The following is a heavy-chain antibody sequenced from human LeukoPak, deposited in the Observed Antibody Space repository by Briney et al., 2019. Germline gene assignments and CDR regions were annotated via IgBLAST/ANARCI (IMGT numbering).Heavy chain of an antibody. V-gene: IGHV3-48*04. J-gene: IGHJ6*03. CDR2: INPGNGTI. Sequence: GGSLRLYCATSRFSFNSRGMKWLRHPPGKGLEWVLYINPGNGTIQYTQSVKARFTVYRDDAKNSLYLQMNTLRAEDTAVYYCARIAGPTVYTYYMDLWGKGTTVTVAS. CDR1: RFSFNSRG. CDR3: ARIAGPTVYTYYMDL. D-gene: IGHD2-21*01.